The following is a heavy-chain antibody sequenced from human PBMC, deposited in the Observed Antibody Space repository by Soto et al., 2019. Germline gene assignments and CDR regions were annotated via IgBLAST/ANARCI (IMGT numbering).Heavy chain of an antibody. D-gene: IGHD3-22*01. CDR1: GYSISSGYY. CDR2: IYHSGST. Sequence: NPSETLSLTCAVSGYSISSGYYWGWIRQPPGKGLEWIGSIYHSGSTYYNPSLKSRVTISVDTSKNQFSLKLSSVTAADTAVYYCARVGYYYDSSGYYYGNWFDPWGQGTLVTVS. J-gene: IGHJ5*02. V-gene: IGHV4-38-2*01. CDR3: ARVGYYYDSSGYYYGNWFDP.